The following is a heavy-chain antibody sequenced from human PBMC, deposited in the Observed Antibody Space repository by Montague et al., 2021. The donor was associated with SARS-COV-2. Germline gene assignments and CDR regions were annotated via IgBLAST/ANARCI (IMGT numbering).Heavy chain of an antibody. V-gene: IGHV4-4*07. Sequence: SETLSLTCTVSGDPISYFYWSWIRQPAGKGLEWIGRVSASGCTNYNPSLNSRVTMSVDTSKKQFSLRLSPVTAADTAVYYCARDVVAAPGTFDYWGQGTLVTVSS. J-gene: IGHJ4*02. CDR3: ARDVVAAPGTFDY. CDR1: GDPISYFY. CDR2: VSASGCT. D-gene: IGHD6-13*01.